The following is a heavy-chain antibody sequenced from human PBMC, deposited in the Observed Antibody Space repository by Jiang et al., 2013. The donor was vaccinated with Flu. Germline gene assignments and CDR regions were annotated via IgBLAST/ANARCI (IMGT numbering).Heavy chain of an antibody. J-gene: IGHJ4*02. CDR1: GDSVSSNSAA. CDR3: ARNYYDSSSYYYFDH. CDR2: TYYRSKWYD. Sequence: SLTCAISGDSVSSNSAAWNWIRQSPSRGLEWLGRTYYRSKWYDDYAVSVKNRITINPDTSKNQFSLQLNSVTPEDTALYYCARNYYDSSSYYYFDHWGQGTLVTVSS. V-gene: IGHV6-1*01. D-gene: IGHD3-22*01.